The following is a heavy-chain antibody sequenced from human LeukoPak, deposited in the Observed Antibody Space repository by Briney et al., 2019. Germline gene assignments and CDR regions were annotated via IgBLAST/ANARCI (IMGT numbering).Heavy chain of an antibody. Sequence: GGSLRLSCVASGLTFSSYWMGWVRQAPGKGLEWVANINEDGSEKYYVDSVKGRFTISRDNAKNSLYLQMNSLRAEDTALYYCARAHHWGQGTLVTVSS. CDR3: ARAHH. CDR2: INEDGSEK. V-gene: IGHV3-7*01. J-gene: IGHJ5*02. CDR1: GLTFSSYW.